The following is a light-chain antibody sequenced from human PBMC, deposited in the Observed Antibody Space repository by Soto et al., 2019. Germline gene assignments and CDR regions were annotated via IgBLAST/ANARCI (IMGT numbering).Light chain of an antibody. Sequence: EIVLTQSPGTLSLSPGEGATLSCRASQSVSSSYLAWYQQKPGQAPRLLIYGASSRATGIPDRFSGSGSGTDFTLTISRLEPEVFAVDYCQQSGSSSGWTFGQGTKVQIK. J-gene: IGKJ1*01. CDR3: QQSGSSSGWT. CDR1: QSVSSSY. V-gene: IGKV3-20*01. CDR2: GAS.